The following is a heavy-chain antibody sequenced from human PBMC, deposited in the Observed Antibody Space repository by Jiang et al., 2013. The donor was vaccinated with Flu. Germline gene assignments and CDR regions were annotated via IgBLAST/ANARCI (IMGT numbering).Heavy chain of an antibody. CDR1: GDSIGSGRYY. D-gene: IGHD3-10*01. CDR3: ARGIRSGRSTWFDP. CDR2: IYYSGSM. V-gene: IGHV4-39*01. J-gene: IGHJ5*02. Sequence: LLKPSETLSLTCTVSGDSIGSGRYYWGWIRQPPGKGLEWIGSIYYSGSMFHKPSLKSRVTMSVDTSKNQFSLKLSSVTAADTAVYYCARGIRSGRSTWFDPWGQGTLVTVSS.